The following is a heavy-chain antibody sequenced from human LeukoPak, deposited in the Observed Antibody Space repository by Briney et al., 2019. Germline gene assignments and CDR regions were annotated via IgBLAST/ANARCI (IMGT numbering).Heavy chain of an antibody. V-gene: IGHV4-59*01. CDR1: GGSITSYY. Sequence: NPSETLSLTCTVSGGSITSYYWNWIRQPPGKGLEWIGYIHYSGSTDYNPSLKSRVTISVDTSKNQFSLNLRSVTAADTAVYYCARDKVPGDYWGQGTLVTVS. CDR3: ARDKVPGDY. CDR2: IHYSGST. J-gene: IGHJ4*02.